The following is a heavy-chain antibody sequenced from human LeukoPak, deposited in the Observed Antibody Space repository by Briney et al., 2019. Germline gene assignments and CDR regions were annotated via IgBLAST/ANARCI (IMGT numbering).Heavy chain of an antibody. J-gene: IGHJ3*02. Sequence: ASVKVSCKAAGYTFTGYFLYWVRQAPGQGLEWMGWLNPNNGGTDYAQKFQGRVTMTRDTSISTAYMELSGLTSDDTAVYFCARGGYCSTTSCTIEAFDIWGQGTTVTVSS. CDR2: LNPNNGGT. V-gene: IGHV1-2*02. CDR1: GYTFTGYF. D-gene: IGHD2-2*03. CDR3: ARGGYCSTTSCTIEAFDI.